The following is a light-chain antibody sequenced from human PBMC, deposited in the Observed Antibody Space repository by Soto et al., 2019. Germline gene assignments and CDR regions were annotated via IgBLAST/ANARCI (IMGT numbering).Light chain of an antibody. Sequence: QSVLTQAPSVSAAPGQKVTISCSGSSSNIGSNSVSWYQQLPGTAPKLLIYDNNKRPSGVPDRFSGSKSGTSATLGITGLQTGDEADYYCGTWDGSLRAGVFGGGTKLTVL. CDR1: SSNIGSNS. J-gene: IGLJ3*02. CDR2: DNN. CDR3: GTWDGSLRAGV. V-gene: IGLV1-51*01.